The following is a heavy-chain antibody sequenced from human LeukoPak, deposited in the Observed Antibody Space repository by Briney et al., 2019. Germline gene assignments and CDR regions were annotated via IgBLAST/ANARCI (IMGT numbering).Heavy chain of an antibody. CDR2: INLNGGST. Sequence: RPGGSLRLSCAASGFTFDDYGMSWVRHAPGKGLEWVSGINLNGGSTAYADSVKGRFTISRDNAKNSLYLQMNSLRAEDTALYYCARGRRYDILTGYSYWGQGTLVTVSS. CDR1: GFTFDDYG. D-gene: IGHD3-9*01. J-gene: IGHJ4*02. CDR3: ARGRRYDILTGYSY. V-gene: IGHV3-20*04.